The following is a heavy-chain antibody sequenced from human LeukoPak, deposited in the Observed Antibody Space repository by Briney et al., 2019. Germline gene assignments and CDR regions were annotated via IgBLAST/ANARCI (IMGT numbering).Heavy chain of an antibody. V-gene: IGHV3-53*01. CDR3: ARRTPAYYYYYMDV. Sequence: GGSLRLSCAASGFTFDDYTMHWVRQAPGKGLEWVSVIYSGGSTYYADSVKGRFTISRDNSKNTLYLQMNSLRAEDTAVYYCARRTPAYYYYYMDVWGKGTTVTVSS. CDR2: IYSGGST. CDR1: GFTFDDYT. J-gene: IGHJ6*03.